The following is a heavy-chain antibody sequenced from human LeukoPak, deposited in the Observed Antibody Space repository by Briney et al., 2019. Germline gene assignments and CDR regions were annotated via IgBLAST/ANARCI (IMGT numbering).Heavy chain of an antibody. CDR1: GFTFSSYS. Sequence: GGSLRLSCAASGFTFSSYSRNWGRQAPGKGLEWVASISSSSSYIYYADSVKGRFTISRDNAKNSLYLQMNSLRAEDTAVYYCARGGYCSSTSCYGAEYFQHWGQGTLVTVSS. CDR3: ARGGYCSSTSCYGAEYFQH. V-gene: IGHV3-21*01. CDR2: ISSSSSYI. J-gene: IGHJ1*01. D-gene: IGHD2-2*01.